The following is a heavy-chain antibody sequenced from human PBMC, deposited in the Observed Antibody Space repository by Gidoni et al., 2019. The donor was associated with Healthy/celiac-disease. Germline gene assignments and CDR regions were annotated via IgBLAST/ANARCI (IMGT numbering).Heavy chain of an antibody. CDR2: ISGSGGST. V-gene: IGHV3-23*01. J-gene: IGHJ4*02. CDR1: GFTFDRQA. CDR3: AKDTSSSQPDRYFDY. Sequence: EVQLLESGGGLVQPGGSLRLSCAASGFTFDRQAMSWVRQAPGKGLEWVSAISGSGGSTYYADSVKGRFTISRDNSKNTLYLQMNSLRAEDTAVYYCAKDTSSSQPDRYFDYWGQGTLVTVSS. D-gene: IGHD6-19*01.